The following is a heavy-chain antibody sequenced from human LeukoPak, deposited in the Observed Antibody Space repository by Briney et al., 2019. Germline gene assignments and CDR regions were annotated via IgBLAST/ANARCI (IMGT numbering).Heavy chain of an antibody. D-gene: IGHD1-1*01. Sequence: PSQTLSLTCAVSGDSISSGGHYWNWIRQRPGNGLEWIGYIFHTGNTYYNPSLKSRVIISVDTSKSQFSLNLSSVTAADTAVYYCARSPGIWNEYGRLEYWGQGALVTVSS. J-gene: IGHJ4*02. CDR2: IFHTGNT. CDR3: ARSPGIWNEYGRLEY. CDR1: GDSISSGGHY. V-gene: IGHV4-31*11.